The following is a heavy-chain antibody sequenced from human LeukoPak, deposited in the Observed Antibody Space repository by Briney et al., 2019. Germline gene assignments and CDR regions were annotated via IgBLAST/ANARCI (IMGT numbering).Heavy chain of an antibody. CDR1: GGTFSSYA. D-gene: IGHD5-12*01. CDR3: ARDRDIVATISSFDY. J-gene: IGHJ4*02. V-gene: IGHV1-69*04. CDR2: IIPIFGIA. Sequence: ASVKVSCKASGGTFSSYAISWVRQAPGQGLEWMGRIIPIFGIANYAQKFQGRVTITADKSTSTAYMELSSLRSEDTAVYYCARDRDIVATISSFDYWGQGTLVTVSS.